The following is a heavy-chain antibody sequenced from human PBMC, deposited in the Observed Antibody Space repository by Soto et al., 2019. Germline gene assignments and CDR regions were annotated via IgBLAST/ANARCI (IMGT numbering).Heavy chain of an antibody. V-gene: IGHV3-11*01. J-gene: IGHJ4*02. CDR2: ISSSGSTI. D-gene: IGHD3-10*01. CDR3: ARDRGVYYYGSGSYYKNQFDY. Sequence: QVQLVESGGGLVKPGGSLRLSCAASGFTFSDYYMSWIRQAPGKGLEWVSYISSSGSTIYYADSVKGRFTISRDNAKNSLYLQMHSRRAEDTAVYYCARDRGVYYYGSGSYYKNQFDYWGQGTLVTVSS. CDR1: GFTFSDYY.